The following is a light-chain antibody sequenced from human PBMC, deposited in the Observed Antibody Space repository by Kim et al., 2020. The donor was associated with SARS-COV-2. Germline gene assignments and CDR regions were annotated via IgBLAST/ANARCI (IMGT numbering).Light chain of an antibody. CDR3: QVWDSSTDQVL. CDR2: YDR. CDR1: NIGTKS. V-gene: IGLV3-21*04. J-gene: IGLJ3*02. Sequence: SYELTHPPSVSVAPGETARITCDGNNIGTKSVYWYQQKAGQTPILLIYYDRERPSGIPERFSGSNSGNTATLTVSRVEAGDEADYYCQVWDSSTDQVLFGGGTKVTVL.